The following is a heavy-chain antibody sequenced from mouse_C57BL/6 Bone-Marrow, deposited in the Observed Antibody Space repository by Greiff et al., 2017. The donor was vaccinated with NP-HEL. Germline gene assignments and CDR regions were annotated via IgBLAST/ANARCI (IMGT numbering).Heavy chain of an antibody. CDR3: ASPYYYGSPWFAY. Sequence: EVKLMESGGGLVKPGGSLKLSCAASGFTFSDYGMHWVRQAPEKGLGWVAYISSGSSTIYYADTVKGRFTISRDNAKNTLFLQMTSLRSEDTAMYYCASPYYYGSPWFAYWGQGTLVTVSA. CDR2: ISSGSSTI. V-gene: IGHV5-17*01. CDR1: GFTFSDYG. D-gene: IGHD1-1*01. J-gene: IGHJ3*01.